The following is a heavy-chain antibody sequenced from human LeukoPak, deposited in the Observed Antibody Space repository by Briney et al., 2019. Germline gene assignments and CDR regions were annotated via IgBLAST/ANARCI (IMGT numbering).Heavy chain of an antibody. V-gene: IGHV4-39*01. CDR2: IYYSGST. J-gene: IGHJ4*02. Sequence: NPSETLSLTCTVSGGSISSSSYYWGWIRQPPGKGLEWIGSIYYSGSTYYNPSLKSRVTISVDTSKNQFSLKLSSVTAADTAVYYCAGGANQPLLYRDWGQGTLVTVSS. CDR3: AGGANQPLLYRD. CDR1: GGSISSSSYY. D-gene: IGHD2-2*02.